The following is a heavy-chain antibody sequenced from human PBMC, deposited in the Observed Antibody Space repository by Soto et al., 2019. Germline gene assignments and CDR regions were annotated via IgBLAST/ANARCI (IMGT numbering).Heavy chain of an antibody. V-gene: IGHV3-33*08. Sequence: QVQLVESGGGVVQPGRSLRLSCAASGLTFSAYGMYWVRQAPGKGLEWVAVTWYAGTNKDYADSVKGRFTISRDNSKYMLYVQMTGMRDDDSAVYYCARDRNYYGAGSSAIDCWGQGALVTFSS. J-gene: IGHJ4*02. CDR1: GLTFSAYG. CDR3: ARDRNYYGAGSSAIDC. D-gene: IGHD3-10*01. CDR2: TWYAGTNK.